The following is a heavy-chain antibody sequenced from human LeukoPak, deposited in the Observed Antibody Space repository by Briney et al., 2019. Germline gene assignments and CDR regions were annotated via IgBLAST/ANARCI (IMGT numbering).Heavy chain of an antibody. CDR2: IIPIFGTA. Sequence: RRASVKVSCKASGGTFSSYAISWVRQAPGQGLEWMGGIIPIFGTANYAQKFQGRVTITADESTSTAYMELSSLRSEDTAVHYCARDPYYDDYYYGMDVWGQGTTVTVSS. J-gene: IGHJ6*02. CDR1: GGTFSSYA. CDR3: ARDPYYDDYYYGMDV. V-gene: IGHV1-69*01. D-gene: IGHD3-3*01.